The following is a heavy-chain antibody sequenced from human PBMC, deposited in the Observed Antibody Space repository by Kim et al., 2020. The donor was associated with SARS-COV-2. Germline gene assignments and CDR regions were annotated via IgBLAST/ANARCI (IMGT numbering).Heavy chain of an antibody. V-gene: IGHV1-8*01. CDR3: ARGPGYSSGWDGPYYYYYYGMDV. D-gene: IGHD6-19*01. CDR2: MNPNSGNT. CDR1: GYTFTSYD. Sequence: ASVKVSCKASGYTFTSYDINWVRQATGQGLEWMGWMNPNSGNTGYAQKFQGRVTMTRNTSISTAYMELSSLRSEDTAVYYCARGPGYSSGWDGPYYYYYYGMDVWGQGTTVTVSS. J-gene: IGHJ6*02.